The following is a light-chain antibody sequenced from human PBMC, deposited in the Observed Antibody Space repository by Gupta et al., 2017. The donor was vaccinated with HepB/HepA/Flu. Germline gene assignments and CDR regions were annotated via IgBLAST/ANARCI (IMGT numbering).Light chain of an antibody. J-gene: IGLJ2*01. Sequence: RAPSVSVSPGQTARITCSGDTVPKKYVSRYQQKAGQAPVLAIYEDIKRPSGFPERFSGSSAGTVATLTINGAQLEDEADYYCYSTDSTGHHLFGGGSKLTVL. CDR2: EDI. CDR1: TVPKKY. CDR3: YSTDSTGHHL. V-gene: IGLV3-10*01.